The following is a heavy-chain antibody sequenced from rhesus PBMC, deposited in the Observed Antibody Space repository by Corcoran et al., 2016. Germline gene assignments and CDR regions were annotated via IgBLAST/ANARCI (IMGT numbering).Heavy chain of an antibody. CDR1: GGSISSSY. D-gene: IGHD4-35*01. CDR3: ARLYGNYWYFDL. CDR2: IYGSGSST. J-gene: IGHJ2*01. Sequence: QLQLQESGPGLVKPSETLSVTCAVSGGSISSSYWSWIRQAPGKGLEWIGYIYGSGSSTNYNPSLKSRVTLSVDTSKTQRSLKLSSVTTADTAVYYCARLYGNYWYFDLWGPGTPITISS. V-gene: IGHV4-169*01.